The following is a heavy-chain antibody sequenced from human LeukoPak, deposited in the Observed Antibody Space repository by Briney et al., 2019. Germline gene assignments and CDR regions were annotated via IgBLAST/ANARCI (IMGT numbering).Heavy chain of an antibody. V-gene: IGHV3-23*01. CDR2: ISGSGGST. J-gene: IGHJ4*02. CDR3: AKVPVITYYFDY. Sequence: GGSLRLSCAASGFTFDDYAMHWIRQAPGKGLEWVSAISGSGGSTYYADSVKGRFTISRDNSKNTLYLQMNSLRAEDTAVYYCAKVPVITYYFDYWGQGTLVTVSS. D-gene: IGHD3-22*01. CDR1: GFTFDDYA.